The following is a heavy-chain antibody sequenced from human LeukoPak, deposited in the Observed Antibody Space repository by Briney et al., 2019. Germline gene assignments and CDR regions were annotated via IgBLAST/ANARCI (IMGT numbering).Heavy chain of an antibody. CDR2: ISYDGSNK. Sequence: GRSLRLSCAASGFTFSSYGMHWVRQAPGKGLEWVAVISYDGSNKYYADSVKGRFTISRDNSKNTLYLQMNSLRAEDTAVYYCAKSGGYYDSSGYHYVDYWGQGTLVTVSS. CDR3: AKSGGYYDSSGYHYVDY. V-gene: IGHV3-30*18. J-gene: IGHJ4*02. D-gene: IGHD3-22*01. CDR1: GFTFSSYG.